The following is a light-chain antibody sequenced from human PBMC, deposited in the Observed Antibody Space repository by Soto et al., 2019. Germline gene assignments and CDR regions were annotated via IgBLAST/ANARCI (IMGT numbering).Light chain of an antibody. J-gene: IGLJ1*01. CDR1: GSDVGTYNY. V-gene: IGLV2-14*01. Sequence: QSVLTQPASVSGSPGQSITISCTGTGSDVGTYNYVSWYQHHPGKAPKLIIYEVSNRPSGVSNRFSGSKSGSTASLTISGLQAEDGADYHCTSYTRDTALVFGTGTKVTVL. CDR2: EVS. CDR3: TSYTRDTALV.